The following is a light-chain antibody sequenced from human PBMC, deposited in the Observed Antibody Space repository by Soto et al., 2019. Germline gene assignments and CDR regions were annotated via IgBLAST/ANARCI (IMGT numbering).Light chain of an antibody. J-gene: IGLJ2*01. CDR2: GNN. CDR1: SSNIGAGYD. CDR3: QSYDSSSRVV. V-gene: IGLV1-40*01. Sequence: QLVLTQPPSVSGAPGQRVTISCTGSSSNIGAGYDVHWYQQLPGTAPKLLIYGNNNRPSGVPDRFSGSKSGTSASLAITGLQAEDEADYYCQSYDSSSRVVFGGGTKVTVL.